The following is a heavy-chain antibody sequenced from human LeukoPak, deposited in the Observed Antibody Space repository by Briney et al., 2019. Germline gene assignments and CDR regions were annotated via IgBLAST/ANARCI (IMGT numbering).Heavy chain of an antibody. J-gene: IGHJ4*02. Sequence: SETLSLTCAVYGGSFSGYYWSWIRQPPGKGLEWIGEINHSGSTNYNPSLKSRVTISVDTSKNQFSLKLSSVTAADTVVYYCASSVTMVRGVPLDYWGQGTLATVSS. D-gene: IGHD3-10*01. V-gene: IGHV4-34*01. CDR3: ASSVTMVRGVPLDY. CDR2: INHSGST. CDR1: GGSFSGYY.